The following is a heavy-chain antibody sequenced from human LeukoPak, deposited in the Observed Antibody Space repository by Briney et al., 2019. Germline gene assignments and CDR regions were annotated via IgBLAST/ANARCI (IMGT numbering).Heavy chain of an antibody. CDR2: INHSGST. J-gene: IGHJ4*02. CDR3: ARGGMYSSYSY. V-gene: IGHV4-34*01. D-gene: IGHD6-19*01. Sequence: SETLSLTCAVYGGSFSGYYWSWIRQPPGKGLEWIGEINHSGSTNYNPSLKSQVTISVDTSKNQFSLKLSSVTAADTAVYYCARGGMYSSYSYWGQGTLVTVSS. CDR1: GGSFSGYY.